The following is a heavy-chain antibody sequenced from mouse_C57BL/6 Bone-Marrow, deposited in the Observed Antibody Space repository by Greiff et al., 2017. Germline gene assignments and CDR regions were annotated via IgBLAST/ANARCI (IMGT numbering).Heavy chain of an antibody. CDR3: ARAKEEYSNYFFYAMDY. Sequence: QVQLQQSGPELVKPGASVKISCKASGYAFRSSWMNWVKQRPGKGLEWIGRIYPGDGDTTYNGKFKGKATLPADKSSSTAYMQLSSRTSEDSAVYFCARAKEEYSNYFFYAMDYWGQGTSVTVSS. D-gene: IGHD2-5*01. CDR2: IYPGDGDT. J-gene: IGHJ4*01. CDR1: GYAFRSSW. V-gene: IGHV1-82*01.